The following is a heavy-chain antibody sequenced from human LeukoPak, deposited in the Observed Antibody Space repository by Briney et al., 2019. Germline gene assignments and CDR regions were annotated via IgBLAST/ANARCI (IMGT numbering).Heavy chain of an antibody. V-gene: IGHV1-46*01. CDR2: INPSGGST. Sequence: ASVKVSCKASGYTFTSYYMHWVRQAPGQGLEWMGIINPSGGSTSYAQKFQGRVTMTRDTSISTAYMELSRLRSDDTAVYYCARASNWGYAFDIWGQGTMVTVSS. D-gene: IGHD7-27*01. J-gene: IGHJ3*02. CDR3: ARASNWGYAFDI. CDR1: GYTFTSYY.